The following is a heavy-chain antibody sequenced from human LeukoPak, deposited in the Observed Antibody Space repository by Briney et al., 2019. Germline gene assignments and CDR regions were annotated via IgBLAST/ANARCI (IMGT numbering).Heavy chain of an antibody. D-gene: IGHD2-2*01. CDR2: INHSGST. J-gene: IGHJ5*02. Sequence: SETLSLTCAVYGGSFSGYYWSWIRQPPGKGLEWIGEINHSGSTNYNPSLKSRVTISVDTSKNQFSLKLSSVTAADTAVYYRARRPPYCSSTSCYARRGGSWFDPWGQGTLVTVSS. CDR1: GGSFSGYY. CDR3: ARRPPYCSSTSCYARRGGSWFDP. V-gene: IGHV4-34*01.